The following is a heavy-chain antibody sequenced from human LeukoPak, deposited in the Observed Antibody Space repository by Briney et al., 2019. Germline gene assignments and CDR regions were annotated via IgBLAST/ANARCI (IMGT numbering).Heavy chain of an antibody. CDR3: ARPPPSFDVLTTVTTEGGDAFDI. Sequence: SETLSLTCVVSGGSFSGYYWSWIRQPPGKGLEWIGEINHSGSTNYNPSLKSRVTISVDASKNRFSLELSSVTAADTAVYYCARPPPSFDVLTTVTTEGGDAFDIWGQGTMVTVSS. J-gene: IGHJ3*02. CDR2: INHSGST. V-gene: IGHV4-34*01. CDR1: GGSFSGYY. D-gene: IGHD4-17*01.